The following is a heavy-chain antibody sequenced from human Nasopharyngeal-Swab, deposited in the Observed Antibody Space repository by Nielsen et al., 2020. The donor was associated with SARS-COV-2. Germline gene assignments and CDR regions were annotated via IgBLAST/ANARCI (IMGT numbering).Heavy chain of an antibody. CDR3: ARDLPITMIVVDGDAFDI. CDR2: IWYDGSNN. Sequence: GESLKISCAASGFTFSSYGMHWVRQAPGKGLEWVAVIWYDGSNNYYADSVKGRFTISRDNSKNTLYLQMNSLRAEDTAVYYCARDLPITMIVVDGDAFDIWGQGTMVTVSS. V-gene: IGHV3-33*08. J-gene: IGHJ3*02. CDR1: GFTFSSYG. D-gene: IGHD3-22*01.